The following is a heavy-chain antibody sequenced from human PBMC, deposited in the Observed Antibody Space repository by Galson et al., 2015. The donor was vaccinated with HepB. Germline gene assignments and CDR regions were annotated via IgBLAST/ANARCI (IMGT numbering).Heavy chain of an antibody. CDR3: AKSSGLEPPLDN. Sequence: SLRLSCAASGFTFSSYDMSWVRQAPGKGLEWVSGISYSANVYYADSVKGRFTISRDNSKNTVYLQMSGLRAEDTAIYYCAKSSGLEPPLDNWGQGTLVTVSS. V-gene: IGHV3-23*01. CDR2: ISYSANV. D-gene: IGHD3-3*01. CDR1: GFTFSSYD. J-gene: IGHJ4*02.